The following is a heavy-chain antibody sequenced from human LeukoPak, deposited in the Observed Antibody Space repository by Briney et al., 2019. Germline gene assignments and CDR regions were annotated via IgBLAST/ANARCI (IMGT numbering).Heavy chain of an antibody. J-gene: IGHJ4*02. CDR1: GFTFGSYG. CDR2: IQYDGSNK. D-gene: IGHD3-22*01. V-gene: IGHV3-30*02. CDR3: AKDRKYYHDISGYYPN. Sequence: GGSLRLSCAASGFTFGSYGMHWVRQAPGKGLEWVAFIQYDGSNKYYADSVKGRFIISRDNSKNTLYLQMNSLRVEDTAVYYCAKDRKYYHDISGYYPNWGQGTLVTVSS.